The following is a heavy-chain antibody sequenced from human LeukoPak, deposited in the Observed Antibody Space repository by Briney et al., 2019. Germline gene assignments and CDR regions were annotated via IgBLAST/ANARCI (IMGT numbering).Heavy chain of an antibody. D-gene: IGHD5-12*01. V-gene: IGHV3-66*01. CDR2: ISGGGSI. CDR1: GFTVTNNY. J-gene: IGHJ3*02. CDR3: ARIEWLPDAFDI. Sequence: GGSLRLSCAASGFTVTNNYMSWVRQAPGKGLEWVSIISGGGSIYYADSVKGRFTISRDNSKNTVFLRMNSLRAEDTAVYYCARIEWLPDAFDIWGQGTMVTVSS.